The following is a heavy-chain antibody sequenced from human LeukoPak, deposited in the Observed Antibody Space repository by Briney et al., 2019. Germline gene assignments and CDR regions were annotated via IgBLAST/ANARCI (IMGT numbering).Heavy chain of an antibody. J-gene: IGHJ4*02. V-gene: IGHV3-73*01. CDR1: GFTFSSYG. CDR3: TRLERWEPHLKGYFDY. Sequence: GGSLRLSCAASGFTFSSYGMHWVRQASGKGLEWVGRIRSKANSYATAYAASVKGRFTISRDDSKNTAYLQMNSLKTEDTAVYYCTRLERWEPHLKGYFDYWGQGTLVTVSS. D-gene: IGHD1-26*01. CDR2: IRSKANSYAT.